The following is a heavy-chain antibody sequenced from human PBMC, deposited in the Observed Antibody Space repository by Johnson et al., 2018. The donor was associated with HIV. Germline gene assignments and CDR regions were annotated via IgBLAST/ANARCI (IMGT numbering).Heavy chain of an antibody. V-gene: IGHV3-7*01. Sequence: VQLVESGGGVVQPGRSLRLSCAASGFTFSNAWMSWVRQAPGKGLEWVATIKGDGSGQDYVDSVEGRFTISRDYAKNSLYVQMNSLRAEDTAVYYCARLRWGSGDPLHDAFDVWGQGTMVTVSS. D-gene: IGHD2-21*01. CDR3: ARLRWGSGDPLHDAFDV. CDR2: IKGDGSGQ. J-gene: IGHJ3*01. CDR1: GFTFSNAW.